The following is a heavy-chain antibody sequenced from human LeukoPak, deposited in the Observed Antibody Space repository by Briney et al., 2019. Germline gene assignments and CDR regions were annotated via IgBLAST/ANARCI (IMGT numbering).Heavy chain of an antibody. CDR1: GGSISSHY. Sequence: PSETLSLTCTVSGGSISSHYWSWIRQPPGKGLEWIGYIYYSGSTNYNPSLKNRVTISVDTSKNQFSLKLTSVTAADTAVYYCARDGSPIGIATRLGNWFDPWGQGTLVTVSS. CDR2: IYYSGST. CDR3: ARDGSPIGIATRLGNWFDP. J-gene: IGHJ5*02. D-gene: IGHD6-6*01. V-gene: IGHV4-59*11.